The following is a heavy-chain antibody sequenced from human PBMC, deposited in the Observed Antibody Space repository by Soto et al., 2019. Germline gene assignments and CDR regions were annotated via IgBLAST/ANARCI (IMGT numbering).Heavy chain of an antibody. CDR2: IYPGDSDT. CDR1: GYSFTSYW. D-gene: IGHD4-17*01. Sequence: EVQLVQSGAEVKKPGESLKISCKGSGYSFTSYWIGWVRQMPGKGLEWMGIIYPGDSDTRYSPSFQGQVTISADKCISTAYLQWSSLKASDTAMYYCARDTVTTDYYDYGMDVWGQGTTVTVSS. V-gene: IGHV5-51*01. J-gene: IGHJ6*02. CDR3: ARDTVTTDYYDYGMDV.